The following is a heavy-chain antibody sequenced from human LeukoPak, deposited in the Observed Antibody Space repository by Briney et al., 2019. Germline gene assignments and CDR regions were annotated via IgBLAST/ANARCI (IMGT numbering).Heavy chain of an antibody. V-gene: IGHV3-21*01. D-gene: IGHD3-10*01. Sequence: PGGSLRLSCAASGFTFNRYNMNWVRQAPGKGLEWVSSISPSTGDIHYADSVKGRFTISRDNAKNSLHLQINSLRAEDTAVYYCARGALTMLRGVTPPDYWGQGTLVTVSS. CDR2: ISPSTGDI. CDR3: ARGALTMLRGVTPPDY. CDR1: GFTFNRYN. J-gene: IGHJ4*02.